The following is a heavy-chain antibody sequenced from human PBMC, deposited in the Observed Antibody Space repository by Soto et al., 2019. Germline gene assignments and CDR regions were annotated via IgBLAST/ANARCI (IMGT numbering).Heavy chain of an antibody. V-gene: IGHV4-59*01. CDR2: IYYSGST. D-gene: IGHD6-6*01. J-gene: IGHJ6*02. CDR1: GGSISSYY. CDR3: ARESSSSSEEIYYYYYYGMDV. Sequence: SETLSLTCTVSGGSISSYYWSWIRQPPGKGLEWIGYIYYSGSTNYNPSLKSRVTISVDTSKNQFSLKLSSVTAADTAVYYCARESSSSSEEIYYYYYYGMDVWGQGTTVTVSS.